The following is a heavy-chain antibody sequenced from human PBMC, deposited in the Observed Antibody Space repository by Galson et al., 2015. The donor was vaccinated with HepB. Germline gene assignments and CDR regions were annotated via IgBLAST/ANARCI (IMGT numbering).Heavy chain of an antibody. CDR3: ARGDQRSSTPGHDAFAI. V-gene: IGHV3-30-3*01. CDR2: VSYDGSNK. Sequence: SLRLSCAASGFAFSSYAMHWVRQAPGKGLEWVAVVSYDGSNKYYADSVKGRFTISRDNSKNTLYQQMNSLRAEDTAVYYCARGDQRSSTPGHDAFAILGQGTLVT. J-gene: IGHJ3*02. CDR1: GFAFSSYA. D-gene: IGHD6-6*01.